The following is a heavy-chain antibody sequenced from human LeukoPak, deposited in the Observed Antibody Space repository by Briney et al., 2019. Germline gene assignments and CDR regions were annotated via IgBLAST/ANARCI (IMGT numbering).Heavy chain of an antibody. Sequence: GGSLRLSCAASGFTFSSYWMHWVRHAPGKGLVWVSRINSDGSSTSYADSVKGRFTISRDNAKNTLYLQMNSLRAEDTAVYYCPRYCSSTSCPPDAFNIGGKGKMVTVS. CDR2: INSDGSST. D-gene: IGHD2-2*01. J-gene: IGHJ3*02. V-gene: IGHV3-74*01. CDR1: GFTFSSYW. CDR3: PRYCSSTSCPPDAFNI.